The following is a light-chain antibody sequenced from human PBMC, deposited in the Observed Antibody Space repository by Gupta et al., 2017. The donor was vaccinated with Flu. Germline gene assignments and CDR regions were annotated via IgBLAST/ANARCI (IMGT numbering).Light chain of an antibody. CDR1: SSNIGSNY. Sequence: QFVLTQPPSASGTPGQRVTISCSGSSSNIGSNYVYWYQQLPGTAPKLLIYRNNQRPSGVPDRFSGSKSGTSASLAISGLRSEDEADYYCAAWDDSLSGWVFGGGTKLTAL. J-gene: IGLJ3*02. V-gene: IGLV1-47*01. CDR2: RNN. CDR3: AAWDDSLSGWV.